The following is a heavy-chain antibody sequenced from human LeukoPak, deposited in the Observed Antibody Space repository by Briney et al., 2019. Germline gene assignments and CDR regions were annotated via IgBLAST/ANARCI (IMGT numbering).Heavy chain of an antibody. V-gene: IGHV5-51*01. CDR2: VYPGDSDT. CDR1: GYSFTSYW. D-gene: IGHD5-18*01. Sequence: ESLKISCEGSGYSFTSYWIGWERQMPGKGGVWMGIVYPGDSDTRYSPSFQGQVTISADKSISTAYLQWSSLKASDTAMYYCARHGAGYSYGSIGYDYYGMDFCGQGTTVTVSS. J-gene: IGHJ6*02. CDR3: ARHGAGYSYGSIGYDYYGMDF.